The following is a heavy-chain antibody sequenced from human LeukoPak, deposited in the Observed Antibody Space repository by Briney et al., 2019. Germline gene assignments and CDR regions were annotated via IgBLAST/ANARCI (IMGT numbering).Heavy chain of an antibody. CDR3: ARAQGKNYYGFGGYFDF. J-gene: IGHJ4*02. CDR2: VYYTGFT. D-gene: IGHD3-10*01. Sequence: SQTLSLTCTVSGASISADDYYWSWIRQRPEKGLEWIGYVYYTGFTYYNPSLKGRATVSVDASKNQFSLELPSVTAADTAVYYCARAQGKNYYGFGGYFDFWGQGVLVTVSS. CDR1: GASISADDYY. V-gene: IGHV4-31*03.